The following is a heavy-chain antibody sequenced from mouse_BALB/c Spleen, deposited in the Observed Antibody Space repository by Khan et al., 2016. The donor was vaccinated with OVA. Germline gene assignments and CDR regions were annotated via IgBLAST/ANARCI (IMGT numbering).Heavy chain of an antibody. Sequence: QIQLVQSGPELKKPGETVKISCKASGYTFTNYGMNWGKQAPGKGLKWMGWINTYTGEPTYADDFKGRFAFSLETSASTAYLQINNLKNEATATYFCARGGYYYFDYWGQGTTLTVSS. CDR2: INTYTGEP. J-gene: IGHJ2*01. CDR3: ARGGYYYFDY. V-gene: IGHV9-3-1*01. CDR1: GYTFTNYG. D-gene: IGHD3-1*01.